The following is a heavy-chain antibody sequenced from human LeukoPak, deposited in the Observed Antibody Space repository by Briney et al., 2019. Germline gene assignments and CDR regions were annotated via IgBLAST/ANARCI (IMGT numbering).Heavy chain of an antibody. V-gene: IGHV3-7*01. Sequence: PGGSLRLSCAASGFTFSSYWMSWVRQAPGKGLEWVANIKQDGSEKYYVDSVKGRFTISRDNAKNSLYLQMNSLRAEDTAVYYCARGVACSGSRSYYYYYYMDVWGKGTTVTISS. CDR3: ARGVACSGSRSYYYYYYMDV. CDR1: GFTFSSYW. CDR2: IKQDGSEK. D-gene: IGHD3-10*02. J-gene: IGHJ6*03.